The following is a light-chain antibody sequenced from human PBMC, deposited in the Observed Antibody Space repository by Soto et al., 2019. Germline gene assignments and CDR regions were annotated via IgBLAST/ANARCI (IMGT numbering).Light chain of an antibody. CDR2: EVS. Sequence: QSALTQPASVSGSPGQSITISCTGTSSDVGRYDYVSWYQQHPGKAPKLMVSEVSHRPSGVSNRFSGSKSGNTASPTISGLQAEDEADYYCSSYSTMGTYVFGAGTKLTVL. J-gene: IGLJ1*01. CDR3: SSYSTMGTYV. V-gene: IGLV2-14*01. CDR1: SSDVGRYDY.